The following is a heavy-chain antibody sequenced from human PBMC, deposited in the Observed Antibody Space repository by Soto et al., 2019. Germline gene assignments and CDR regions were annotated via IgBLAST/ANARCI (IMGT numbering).Heavy chain of an antibody. Sequence: PSETLSLTCSVSGDSISNLDYFWAWIRQPPGQALEYIGYSYKSATTYYNPSFESRVAISVDTSKSQFSLNVSSGTAADTAVYFCARGRYCLTGRCFPNWFDSWGQGALVTAPQ. V-gene: IGHV4-30-4*01. CDR3: ARGRYCLTGRCFPNWFDS. D-gene: IGHD7-27*01. J-gene: IGHJ5*01. CDR1: GDSISNLDYF. CDR2: SYKSATT.